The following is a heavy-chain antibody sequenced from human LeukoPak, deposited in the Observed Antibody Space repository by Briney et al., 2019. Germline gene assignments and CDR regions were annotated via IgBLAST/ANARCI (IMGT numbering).Heavy chain of an antibody. CDR3: ARDVGGSLDY. D-gene: IGHD3-16*01. CDR1: GFPFSNNP. CDR2: ISTAITTT. J-gene: IGHJ4*02. V-gene: IGHV3-48*01. Sequence: GGSLRLSCVVSGFPFSNNPMNWVRQAPGKGLEWVSYISTAITTTYYAESVKGRFTISRDNAKNSLYLQMNSLRVEDTAVYYCARDVGGSLDYWGQGTLVTVSS.